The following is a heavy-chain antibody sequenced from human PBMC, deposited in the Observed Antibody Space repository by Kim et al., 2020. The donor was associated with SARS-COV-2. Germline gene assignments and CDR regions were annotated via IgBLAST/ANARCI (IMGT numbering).Heavy chain of an antibody. CDR3: AKEGYCSGGSCYYPFDY. Sequence: GKGRFTISRDNSKNTLYLQMNSLGAEDTAVYYCAKEGYCSGGSCYYPFDYWGQGTLVTVSS. V-gene: IGHV3-23*01. J-gene: IGHJ4*02. D-gene: IGHD2-15*01.